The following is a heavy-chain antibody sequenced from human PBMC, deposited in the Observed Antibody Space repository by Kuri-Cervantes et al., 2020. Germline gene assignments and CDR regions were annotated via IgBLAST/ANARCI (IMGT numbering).Heavy chain of an antibody. CDR3: ARGHCSGGSCYQILYFDY. D-gene: IGHD2-15*01. V-gene: IGHV3-11*01. CDR1: GFTFSDYY. CDR2: ISSSGSTI. Sequence: GESLKISCAASGFTFSDYYMSWIRQAPGKGLERVSYISSSGSTIYYADSVKGRFTISRDNAKNSLYLQMNSLRAEDTAVYYCARGHCSGGSCYQILYFDYWGQGTLVTVSS. J-gene: IGHJ4*02.